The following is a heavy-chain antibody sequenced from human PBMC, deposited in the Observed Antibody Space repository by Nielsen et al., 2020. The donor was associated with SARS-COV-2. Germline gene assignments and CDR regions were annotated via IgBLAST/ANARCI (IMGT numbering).Heavy chain of an antibody. V-gene: IGHV4-39*01. CDR2: IYYSGST. J-gene: IGHJ3*02. CDR1: GGSISSSSYY. D-gene: IGHD5-18*01. CDR3: ARSYSYGLHDAFDI. Sequence: SATLSLTCTVSGGSISSSSYYWGWIRQPPGKGLEWIGSIYYSGSTYYNPSLKSRVTISVDTSKNQFSLKLSSVTAADTAVYYCARSYSYGLHDAFDIWGQGTMVTVSS.